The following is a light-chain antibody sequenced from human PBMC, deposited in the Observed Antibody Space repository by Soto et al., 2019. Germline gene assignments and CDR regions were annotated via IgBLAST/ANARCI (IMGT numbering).Light chain of an antibody. V-gene: IGKV3-15*01. CDR2: GAS. CDR1: QSVSSN. Sequence: EIVMTQSPATLSVSPGERATLSCRASQSVSSNLAWYQQKPGQAPRLLIYGASTRATGIPAMFSGSGSGTEFTLTISSLQSEDFAVYYCQQYNNWPRTFGLGTKVDI. CDR3: QQYNNWPRT. J-gene: IGKJ1*01.